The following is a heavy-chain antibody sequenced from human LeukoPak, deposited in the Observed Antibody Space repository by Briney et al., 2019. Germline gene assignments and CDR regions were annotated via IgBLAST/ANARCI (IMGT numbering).Heavy chain of an antibody. CDR3: ARVNIGGVVWRSRQPYYFDY. D-gene: IGHD2-15*01. J-gene: IGHJ4*02. CDR1: GYSFTSYW. Sequence: GESLKISCKGSGYSFTSYWIGWVRQMPGKGLEWMGIIYPGHSDTRYSPSVQGQVTISADKSIRTAYLQWSSLKASDTAMYYCARVNIGGVVWRSRQPYYFDYWGQGTLVTVSS. V-gene: IGHV5-51*01. CDR2: IYPGHSDT.